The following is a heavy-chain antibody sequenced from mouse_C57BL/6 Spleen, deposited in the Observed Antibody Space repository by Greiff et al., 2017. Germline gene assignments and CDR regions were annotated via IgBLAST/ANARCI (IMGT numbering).Heavy chain of an antibody. J-gene: IGHJ2*01. D-gene: IGHD2-3*01. CDR3: ARHGDDGFFDY. Sequence: DVKLVESGGDLVKPGGSLKLSCAASGFTFSSYGMSWVRQTPDKRLEWVATISSGGSYTYYPDSVKGRFTISRDNAKNTLYLQMSSLKSEDTAMYYCARHGDDGFFDYWGQGTTLTVSS. V-gene: IGHV5-6*02. CDR1: GFTFSSYG. CDR2: ISSGGSYT.